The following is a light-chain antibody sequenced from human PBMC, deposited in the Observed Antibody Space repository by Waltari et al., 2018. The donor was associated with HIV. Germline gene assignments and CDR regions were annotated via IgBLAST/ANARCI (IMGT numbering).Light chain of an antibody. Sequence: EIVLTQSPATLSLSPGERATLSCRASQSVSTYLAWYQKRPDQAPRLLIYDASNRATGIPARFSGSGSGTDFTLTISSLEPEDFAVYYCQHRKEWPPGATFGPGTKVDVK. V-gene: IGKV3-11*01. CDR1: QSVSTY. CDR2: DAS. J-gene: IGKJ3*01. CDR3: QHRKEWPPGAT.